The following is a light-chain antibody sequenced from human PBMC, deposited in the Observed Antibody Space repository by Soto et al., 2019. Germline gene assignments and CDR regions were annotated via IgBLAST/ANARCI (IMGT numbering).Light chain of an antibody. V-gene: IGKV1-5*03. CDR1: QSISSW. Sequence: DIQMTQSPSTLSASVGDRVTITCRASQSISSWLAWYQKKPGKAAKLLIYKASSLESGVPSRCSGSGSGTEFTLTSSSLQPDDFATYYCQQYNSYPYTFGQGTKLEIK. CDR2: KAS. CDR3: QQYNSYPYT. J-gene: IGKJ2*01.